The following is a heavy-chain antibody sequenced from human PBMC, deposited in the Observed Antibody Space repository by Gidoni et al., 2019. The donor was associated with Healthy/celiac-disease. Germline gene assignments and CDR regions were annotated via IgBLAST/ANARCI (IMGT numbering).Heavy chain of an antibody. CDR2: INDGNGNT. Sequence: QVQLVQSGAEVKKPGASVKVSCKASGYTFTSYAMHWVRQAPGQRLEWMGWINDGNGNTKYSQKFQGRVTITRDTSASTAYMELSSLRSEDTAVYYCARVTTTRSPWGIDYWGQGTLVTVSS. CDR3: ARVTTTRSPWGIDY. D-gene: IGHD1-1*01. CDR1: GYTFTSYA. J-gene: IGHJ4*02. V-gene: IGHV1-3*01.